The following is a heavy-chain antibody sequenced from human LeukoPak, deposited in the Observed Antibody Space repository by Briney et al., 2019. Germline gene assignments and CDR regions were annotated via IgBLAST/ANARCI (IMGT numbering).Heavy chain of an antibody. CDR1: GGSISSSSYY. V-gene: IGHV4-39*01. D-gene: IGHD5-18*01. CDR3: ARVVDTAMGTPVDY. J-gene: IGHJ4*02. CDR2: IYYSGST. Sequence: SETLSLTCTVSGGSISSSSYYWGWIRQPPGKGLEWIGCIYYSGSTYYNPSLKSRVTISVDTSKNQFSLKLSSVTAADTAVYYCARVVDTAMGTPVDYWGQGTLGTVSS.